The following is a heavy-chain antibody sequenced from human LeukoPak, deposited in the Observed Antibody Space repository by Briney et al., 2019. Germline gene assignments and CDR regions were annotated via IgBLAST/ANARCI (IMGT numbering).Heavy chain of an antibody. V-gene: IGHV4-30-2*01. D-gene: IGHD3-22*01. CDR3: ARPSYKNSGFFEY. CDR2: IYHSGST. CDR1: GGSISSGGYY. Sequence: SETLSLTCTVSGGSISSGGYYWSWIRQPPGKGLEWIGYIYHSGSTYYNPSLKSRVTISVDRSKNQFSLKLSSVTAADTAVYYCARPSYKNSGFFEYWGQGILVTVSS. J-gene: IGHJ4*02.